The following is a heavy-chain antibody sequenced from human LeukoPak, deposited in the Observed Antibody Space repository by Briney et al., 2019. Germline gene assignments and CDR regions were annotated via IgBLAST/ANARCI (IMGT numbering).Heavy chain of an antibody. V-gene: IGHV1-18*01. CDR2: ISAYNGNT. D-gene: IGHD5-18*01. CDR1: GYTFTSYG. J-gene: IGHJ5*02. CDR3: ARDLGYSYGPNWFDP. Sequence: EASVKVSCKASGYTFTSYGISWVRQAPGQGLEWMGWISAYNGNTNYAQKLQGRVTMTTDTPTSTAYMELRSLRSDDTAVYYCARDLGYSYGPNWFDPWGQGTLVTVSS.